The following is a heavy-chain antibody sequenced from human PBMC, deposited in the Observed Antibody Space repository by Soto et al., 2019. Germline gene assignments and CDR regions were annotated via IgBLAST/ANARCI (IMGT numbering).Heavy chain of an antibody. CDR1: GFTFSRYG. CDR2: MSYDGNNK. Sequence: GGPLRLSCAAAGFTFSRYGMHWVRQAPGKGLEWVAVMSYDGNNKYYADSVKGRFTVSRDNSRNTQYLQMNSLKVEDTAVYFCAKGFLSGGYCANGVCYHFDYWGQGTPVTVSS. J-gene: IGHJ4*02. CDR3: AKGFLSGGYCANGVCYHFDY. D-gene: IGHD2-8*01. V-gene: IGHV3-30*18.